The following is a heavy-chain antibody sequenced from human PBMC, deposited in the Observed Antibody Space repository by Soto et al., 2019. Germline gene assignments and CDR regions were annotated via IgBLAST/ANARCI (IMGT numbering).Heavy chain of an antibody. D-gene: IGHD3-22*01. J-gene: IGHJ3*02. CDR1: GCTFTSYG. CDR3: ARVAEDYYDSSGYRAFDI. Sequence: GASVKVSCKASGCTFTSYGISWVRQAPGQGLEWMGGIVPFIGKSNYAQKFQGRVTITADTSTSTAYMELRSLRSEDTAVYYCARVAEDYYDSSGYRAFDIWGQGTMVTVSS. V-gene: IGHV1-69*10. CDR2: IVPFIGKS.